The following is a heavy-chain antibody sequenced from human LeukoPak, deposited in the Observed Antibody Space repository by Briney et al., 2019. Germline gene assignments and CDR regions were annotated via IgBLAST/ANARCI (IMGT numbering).Heavy chain of an antibody. V-gene: IGHV4-61*02. J-gene: IGHJ5*02. Sequence: SETLSLTCTVSGGSISSGSYYWSWIRQPAGKGLEWIGRIYTSGSTNYNPSLKSRVTISVDTSKNQFSLKLSSVTAADTAVYYCARVIRYFDYWFDPWGQGTLVTVSS. CDR3: ARVIRYFDYWFDP. D-gene: IGHD3-9*01. CDR2: IYTSGST. CDR1: GGSISSGSYY.